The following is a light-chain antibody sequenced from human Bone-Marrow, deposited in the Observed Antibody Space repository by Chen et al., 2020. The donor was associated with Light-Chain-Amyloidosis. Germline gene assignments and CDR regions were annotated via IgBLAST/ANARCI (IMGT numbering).Light chain of an antibody. CDR1: DLPTKY. V-gene: IGLV3-25*03. CDR3: QSADSSGTYEVI. J-gene: IGLJ2*01. Sequence: SYELTQPPSVSVSPGQTARITCSGDDLPTKYAYWYQQKPGQAPVLVIHRDTERPSVISKRFSGSSTGTTATLTISEVQAEDEADYHCQSADSSGTYEVIFGGGTKLTVL. CDR2: RDT.